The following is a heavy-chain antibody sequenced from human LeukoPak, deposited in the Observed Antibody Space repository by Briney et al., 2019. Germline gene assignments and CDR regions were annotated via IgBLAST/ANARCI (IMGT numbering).Heavy chain of an antibody. V-gene: IGHV4-59*01. D-gene: IGHD3-10*01. Sequence: SETLSLTCAVYGGSFSGYYWSWIRQPPGKGLEWIGYIYYSGSTNYNPSLKSRVTISVDTSKNQFSLKLSSVTAADTAVYYCARDLPMVRGVIGAFDIWGQGTMVTVSS. CDR3: ARDLPMVRGVIGAFDI. CDR1: GGSFSGYY. CDR2: IYYSGST. J-gene: IGHJ3*02.